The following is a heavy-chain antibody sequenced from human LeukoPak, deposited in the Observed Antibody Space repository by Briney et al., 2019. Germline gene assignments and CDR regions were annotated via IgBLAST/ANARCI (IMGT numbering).Heavy chain of an antibody. V-gene: IGHV3-30*02. J-gene: IGHJ4*02. D-gene: IGHD1-26*01. CDR1: AVTISSYG. Sequence: GGALRLSCAAAAVTISSYGMQCVRHAPGRGLVWVSVICYDGSNTYYADSVKGRFTISRDNSKNTLYLQMNSLRAEDTAVYYCVRGSYYFDYWGQGTLVTVSS. CDR3: VRGSYYFDY. CDR2: ICYDGSNT.